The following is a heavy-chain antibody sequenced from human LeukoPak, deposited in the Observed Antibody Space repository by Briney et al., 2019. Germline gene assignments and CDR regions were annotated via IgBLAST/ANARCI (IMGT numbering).Heavy chain of an antibody. V-gene: IGHV4-39*01. CDR1: GGSISSSSYY. D-gene: IGHD1-26*01. Sequence: PSETLSLTCTVSGGSISSSSYYWGWIRQPPGKGLEWIGSIYYSGSTYYNPSLKSRVTISVDTSKNQFSLKLSSVTAADTAVYYCARPRRGWELQPRDAFDIWGQGTMVTVSS. J-gene: IGHJ3*02. CDR3: ARPRRGWELQPRDAFDI. CDR2: IYYSGST.